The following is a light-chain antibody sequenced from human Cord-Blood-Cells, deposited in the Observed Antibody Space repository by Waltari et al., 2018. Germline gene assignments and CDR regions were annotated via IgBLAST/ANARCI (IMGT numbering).Light chain of an antibody. Sequence: QSALTQPRSVSGSPGQSVTISCTGTSSDVGGYNYVSWYQQHPGKAPTPMIYDVSKRPSGVPDRFSCSKSGNPASLTIAGLQAEDEAEYYCCSYAGSYTWVFGGGTKLTVL. J-gene: IGLJ3*02. CDR3: CSYAGSYTWV. CDR2: DVS. CDR1: SSDVGGYNY. V-gene: IGLV2-11*01.